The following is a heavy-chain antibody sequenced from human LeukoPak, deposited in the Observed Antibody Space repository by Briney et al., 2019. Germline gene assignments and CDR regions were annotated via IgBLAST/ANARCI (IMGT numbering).Heavy chain of an antibody. J-gene: IGHJ5*02. D-gene: IGHD5-24*01. Sequence: GGSLRLSCAASGFIFSNYGMNWVRQAPGKGLKWVSTITTGDGNTYYADSVKGRFTISRDNSKNTLDLQMNSLRAADTAVYYCARDGLRGNNWFDPWGQGTLVTVSS. CDR2: ITTGDGNT. CDR3: ARDGLRGNNWFDP. V-gene: IGHV3-23*01. CDR1: GFIFSNYG.